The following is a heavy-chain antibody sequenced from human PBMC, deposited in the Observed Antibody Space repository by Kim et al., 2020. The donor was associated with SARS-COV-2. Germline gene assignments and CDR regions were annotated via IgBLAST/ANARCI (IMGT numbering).Heavy chain of an antibody. CDR1: GYTFTSYY. J-gene: IGHJ6*02. CDR3: ARVSCSSTSCYDPYYGMDV. CDR2: INPSGGST. Sequence: ASVNVSCKASGYTFTSYYMHWVRQAPGQGLEWMGIINPSGGSTSYAQKFQGRVTMTRDTPTSTVYMELSSLRSEDTAVYYCARVSCSSTSCYDPYYGMDVWGQGTTVTVSS. D-gene: IGHD2-2*01. V-gene: IGHV1-46*01.